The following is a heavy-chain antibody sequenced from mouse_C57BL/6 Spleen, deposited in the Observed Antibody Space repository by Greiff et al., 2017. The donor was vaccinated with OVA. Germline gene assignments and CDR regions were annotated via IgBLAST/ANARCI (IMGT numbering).Heavy chain of an antibody. Sequence: QVQLKQPGAELVKPGASVKMSCKASGYTFTSYWITWVKQRPGQGLEWIGDIYPGSGSTNYNEKFKSKATLTVDTSSSTAYMQLSSLTSEDSAVYYCARGHGSYAMDYWGQGTSVTVSS. D-gene: IGHD1-1*02. J-gene: IGHJ4*01. V-gene: IGHV1-55*01. CDR3: ARGHGSYAMDY. CDR1: GYTFTSYW. CDR2: IYPGSGST.